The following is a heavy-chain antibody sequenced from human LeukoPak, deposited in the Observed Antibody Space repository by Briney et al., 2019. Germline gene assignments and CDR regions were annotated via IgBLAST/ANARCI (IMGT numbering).Heavy chain of an antibody. D-gene: IGHD6-6*01. V-gene: IGHV4-30-2*01. CDR3: ARHAPYSSSSPLEYSSSSPLSY. J-gene: IGHJ4*02. Sequence: TASQTLSLTCTVSGGSISSGGYYWSWIRQPPGKGLEWIGYIYHSGSTYYNPSLKSRVTISVDTSKNQFSLKLSSVTAADTAVYYCARHAPYSSSSPLEYSSSSPLSYWGQGTLVTVSS. CDR1: GGSISSGGYY. CDR2: IYHSGST.